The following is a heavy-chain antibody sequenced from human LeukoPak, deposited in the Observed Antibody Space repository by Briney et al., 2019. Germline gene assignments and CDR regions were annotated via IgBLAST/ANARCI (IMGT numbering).Heavy chain of an antibody. CDR2: IYTSGST. J-gene: IGHJ4*02. Sequence: SETLSLTCTVSGGSISSGSYYWSWIRQPAGKGLEWIGRIYTSGSTNYNPSLKSRVAILVDTSKNQFSLKLSSVTAADTAVYYCARFIAAAGTGGFDYWGQGTLVTVSS. V-gene: IGHV4-61*02. CDR3: ARFIAAAGTGGFDY. D-gene: IGHD6-13*01. CDR1: GGSISSGSYY.